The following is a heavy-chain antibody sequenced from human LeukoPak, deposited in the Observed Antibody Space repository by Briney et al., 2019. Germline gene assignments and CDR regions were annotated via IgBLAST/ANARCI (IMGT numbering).Heavy chain of an antibody. CDR2: IYYSGST. D-gene: IGHD1-20*01. V-gene: IGHV4-39*01. J-gene: IGHJ5*02. Sequence: SETLSLTCTVSGGSISSSSYYWGWIRQPPGKGLEWIGSIYYSGSTYYNPSLKSRVTISVDTSKNQSSLKLSSVTAADTAVYYCARHITGKWLRFGPWGQGTLVTVSP. CDR1: GGSISSSSYY. CDR3: ARHITGKWLRFGP.